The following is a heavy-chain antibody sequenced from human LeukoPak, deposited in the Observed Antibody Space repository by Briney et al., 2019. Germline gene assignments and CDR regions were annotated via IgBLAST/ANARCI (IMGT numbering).Heavy chain of an antibody. Sequence: ASVKVSCKASGYTFTSYDINWVRQATGQGLEWMGWMNPNSGNTGYAQKFQGRVTMTRKTSISTAYMELSSLRSEDTAVYYCARGWYSSGWYYFDYWGQGTLVTVSS. CDR1: GYTFTSYD. CDR2: MNPNSGNT. J-gene: IGHJ4*02. CDR3: ARGWYSSGWYYFDY. D-gene: IGHD6-19*01. V-gene: IGHV1-8*01.